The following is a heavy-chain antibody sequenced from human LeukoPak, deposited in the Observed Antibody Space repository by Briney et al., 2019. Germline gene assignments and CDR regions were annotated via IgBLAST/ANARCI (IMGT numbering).Heavy chain of an antibody. CDR1: GFTFSSNY. V-gene: IGHV3-53*01. D-gene: IGHD2-2*01. J-gene: IGHJ6*02. CDR2: IYSGGST. Sequence: GGSLRLSCAPSGFTFSSNYMSGVRQAPGKGLGWVSVIYSGGSTYYADSVKGRFTIPRDNSKNTLYLQMNSLRAEDTAVYYCARGHCSSTSCYDVWGQGTTVTVSS. CDR3: ARGHCSSTSCYDV.